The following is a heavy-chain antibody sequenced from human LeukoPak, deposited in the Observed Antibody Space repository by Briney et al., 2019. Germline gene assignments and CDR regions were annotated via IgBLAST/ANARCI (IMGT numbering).Heavy chain of an antibody. D-gene: IGHD6-13*01. J-gene: IGHJ4*02. CDR1: GFTFSDFH. Sequence: PGGSLRLSCAVSGFTFSDFHMSWLRQAPGKGLEWISYITNSGSDIEYADSVKGRFTISWDNAKKSLYLEMNTLRAEDTAIYYCACPYRSRFDYWGQGTLVTVSS. CDR2: ITNSGSDI. V-gene: IGHV3-11*01. CDR3: ACPYRSRFDY.